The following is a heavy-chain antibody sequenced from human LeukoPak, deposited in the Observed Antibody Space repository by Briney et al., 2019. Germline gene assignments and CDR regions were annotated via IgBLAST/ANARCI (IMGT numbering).Heavy chain of an antibody. CDR1: GFSFSTFG. V-gene: IGHV3-30*18. CDR2: ISKDETNK. J-gene: IGHJ4*02. CDR3: AKDNPVLDS. Sequence: GGSLRLSWAASGFSFSTFGMHWVRQTPGKGLEWVSHISKDETNKYYADSVKGRFTISRDTSKNTLFLQMNSLRVEDTAVYYCAKDNPVLDSWGQGTLVTVSS.